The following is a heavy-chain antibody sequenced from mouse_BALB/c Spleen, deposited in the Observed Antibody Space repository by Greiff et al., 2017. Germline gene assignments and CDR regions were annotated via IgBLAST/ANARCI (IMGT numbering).Heavy chain of an antibody. CDR2: ISNGGGST. Sequence: EVQLVESGGGLVQPGGSLKLSCADSGFTFSSYTMSWVRQTPEKRLEWVAYISNGGGSTYYPDTVKGRFTISRDNAKNTLYLQMSSLKSEDTAMYYCARQGYGNYPYAMDYWGQGTSVTVSS. D-gene: IGHD2-1*01. CDR1: GFTFSSYT. CDR3: ARQGYGNYPYAMDY. V-gene: IGHV5-12-2*01. J-gene: IGHJ4*01.